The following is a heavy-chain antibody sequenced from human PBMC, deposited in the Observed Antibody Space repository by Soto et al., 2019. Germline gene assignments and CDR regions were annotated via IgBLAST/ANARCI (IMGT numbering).Heavy chain of an antibody. CDR3: AISSSWYSYY. Sequence: QVQLQESGPGLVKPSETLSLTCTVSGGSISSYYWSWIRQPPGKGLEWIGYIYNSGSTNYNPSLKRRVTISVDTSKNQFSLKLSSVTAADTAVYYCAISSSWYSYYWGQGTLVTVSS. J-gene: IGHJ4*02. V-gene: IGHV4-59*01. CDR1: GGSISSYY. CDR2: IYNSGST. D-gene: IGHD6-13*01.